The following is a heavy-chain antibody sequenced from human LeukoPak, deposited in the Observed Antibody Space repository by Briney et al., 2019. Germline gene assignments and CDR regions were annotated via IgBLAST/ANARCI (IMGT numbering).Heavy chain of an antibody. CDR3: ARDPPGEAHSYGMDV. CDR1: GGSISSYY. CDR2: IYTSGST. Sequence: SETLSLTCTVSGGSISSYYWSWVRQPAGKGLEWVGRIYTSGSTNYNPSLKSRVTISVDTSRNQFSLKLSSVTAADTAVYYCARDPPGEAHSYGMDVWGQGTTVTVSS. D-gene: IGHD3-10*01. V-gene: IGHV4-4*07. J-gene: IGHJ6*02.